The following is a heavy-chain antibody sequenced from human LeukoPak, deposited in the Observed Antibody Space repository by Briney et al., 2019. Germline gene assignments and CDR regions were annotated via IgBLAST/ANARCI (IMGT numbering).Heavy chain of an antibody. D-gene: IGHD3-22*01. CDR3: ARDATPYYYDSSGSPGDY. CDR1: GYTFTGYY. V-gene: IGHV1-2*02. CDR2: INPNSGGT. Sequence: ASVKVSCKASGYTFTGYYMHWVRQAPGQGLEWMGWINPNSGGTNYAQKFQGRVTMTRDMSTSTVYMELSSLRSEDTAVYYCARDATPYYYDSSGSPGDYWGQGTLVTVSS. J-gene: IGHJ4*02.